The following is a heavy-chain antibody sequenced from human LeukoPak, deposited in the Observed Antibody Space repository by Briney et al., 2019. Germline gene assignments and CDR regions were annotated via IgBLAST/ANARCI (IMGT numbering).Heavy chain of an antibody. CDR2: INSDGSST. CDR1: GFTFSSYW. V-gene: IGHV3-74*01. J-gene: IGHJ4*02. Sequence: GGSLRLSCAASGFTFSSYWMHWVRQAPGKGLVWVSRINSDGSSTSYADSVKGRFTISRDNAKNSLYLQMNSLRAEDTALYYCAKDNYDILTGYFDYWGQGTLVTVSS. CDR3: AKDNYDILTGYFDY. D-gene: IGHD3-9*01.